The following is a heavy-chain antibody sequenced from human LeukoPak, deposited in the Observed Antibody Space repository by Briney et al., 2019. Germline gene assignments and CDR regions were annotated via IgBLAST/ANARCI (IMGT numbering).Heavy chain of an antibody. Sequence: SETLSLTCTVSGGSISSYYWNWIRQPPGKGLEWIGYIYYSGSTNYNPSLKSRVTISVDTSKNQFSLRLSSVTAADTAVYYCARAFGDYRIVAVDFWGQGTLVTVSS. CDR3: ARAFGDYRIVAVDF. D-gene: IGHD3-10*01. J-gene: IGHJ4*02. V-gene: IGHV4-59*12. CDR1: GGSISSYY. CDR2: IYYSGST.